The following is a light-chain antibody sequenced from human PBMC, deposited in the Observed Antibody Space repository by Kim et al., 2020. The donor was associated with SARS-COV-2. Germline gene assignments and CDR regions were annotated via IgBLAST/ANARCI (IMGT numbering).Light chain of an antibody. CDR1: DIGSKG. V-gene: IGLV3-21*04. CDR2: YDS. Sequence: PGRTARVSCGGNDIGSKGVHWYQQKSGQAAVLVIYYDSDRPSGIPERFSGSNSGNTATLTIGRVEAGDEADYYCQVWDSSSGHRVVFGGGTQLTVL. CDR3: QVWDSSSGHRVV. J-gene: IGLJ2*01.